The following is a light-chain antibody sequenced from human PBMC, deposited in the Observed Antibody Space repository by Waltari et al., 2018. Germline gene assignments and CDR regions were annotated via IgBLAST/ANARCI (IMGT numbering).Light chain of an antibody. J-gene: IGLJ2*01. CDR3: CSYTITSTLV. CDR2: DVT. CDR1: NSDIGGLNY. V-gene: IGLV2-14*03. Sequence: QSALTQPASVSGSPVQSRTISCTGTNSDIGGLNYLSWYQHHPGQAPTLILYDVTKRPSGVSDLFSGSKSGTTASLTISGLHTDDEADYYCCSYTITSTLVFGGGTKLTVL.